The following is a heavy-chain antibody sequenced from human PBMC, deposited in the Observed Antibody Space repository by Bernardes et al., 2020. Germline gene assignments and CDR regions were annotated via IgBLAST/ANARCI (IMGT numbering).Heavy chain of an antibody. CDR1: GFTFSSYD. J-gene: IGHJ4*02. CDR2: IGTAGDT. V-gene: IGHV3-13*01. Sequence: GGSLRLSCAASGFTFSSYDMHWVRQATGKGLEWVSAIGTAGDTYYPGSVKGRFTISRENAKNSLYLQMNSLRAGDTAVYYCARDPPCITMIVVVITTRCPFDYWGQGTLVTVSS. D-gene: IGHD3-22*01. CDR3: ARDPPCITMIVVVITTRCPFDY.